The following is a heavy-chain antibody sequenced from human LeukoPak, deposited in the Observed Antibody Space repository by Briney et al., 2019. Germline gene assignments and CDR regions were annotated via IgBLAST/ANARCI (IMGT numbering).Heavy chain of an antibody. CDR2: ISYDGSNK. CDR3: AKGLSGSPPPY. CDR1: RFTFSRYG. J-gene: IGHJ4*02. D-gene: IGHD3-10*01. V-gene: IGHV3-30*18. Sequence: GGSLRLSCAASRFTFSRYGMYWVRQAPGKGLEWVAVISYDGSNKYYVDSVKGRFTISRDNSKNTLYLQMNSLRAEDTAVYYCAKGLSGSPPPYWGQGTLVTVSS.